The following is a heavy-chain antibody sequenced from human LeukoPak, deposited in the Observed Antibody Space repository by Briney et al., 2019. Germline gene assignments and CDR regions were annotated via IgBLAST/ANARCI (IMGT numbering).Heavy chain of an antibody. V-gene: IGHV4-39*01. J-gene: IGHJ4*02. CDR3: ARALYYYGSGN. CDR1: GGSISRNNYY. CDR2: IYYSGST. Sequence: SQTLSLTCTVSGGSISRNNYYWGWIRQPPGKGLEWIGSIYYSGSTYYNPSLKSRVAISVDTSENQFSLKLSSVTAADTAVYYCARALYYYGSGNWGQGTLVSVSS. D-gene: IGHD3-10*01.